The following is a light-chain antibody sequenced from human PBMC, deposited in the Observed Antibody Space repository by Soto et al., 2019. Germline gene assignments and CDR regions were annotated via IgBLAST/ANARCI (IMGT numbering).Light chain of an antibody. Sequence: QPVLTQPPSVSGAPGQRVTISCNGSSSSIGAGYDVHWYQQLPGTAPKLLIYGNSNRPSGVPDRFSGSKSGTSASLAITGLQAEDEADYYCQSYDSRLSGWVFGGGTKVTVL. CDR1: SSSIGAGYD. J-gene: IGLJ2*01. CDR3: QSYDSRLSGWV. CDR2: GNS. V-gene: IGLV1-40*01.